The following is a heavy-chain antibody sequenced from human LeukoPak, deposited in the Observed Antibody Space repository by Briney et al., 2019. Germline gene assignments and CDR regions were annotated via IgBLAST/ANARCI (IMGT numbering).Heavy chain of an antibody. V-gene: IGHV4-39*07. J-gene: IGHJ6*03. CDR2: IYYSGST. CDR1: GGSISSSSYY. CDR3: ARDARDYYMDV. D-gene: IGHD6-6*01. Sequence: SETLSLTCTVSGGSISSSSYYWGWIRQPPGKGLEWIGSIYYSGSTYYNPSLKSRVTISVDTSKNQFSLKLSSVTAADTAVYYCARDARDYYMDVWGKGTTVTVSS.